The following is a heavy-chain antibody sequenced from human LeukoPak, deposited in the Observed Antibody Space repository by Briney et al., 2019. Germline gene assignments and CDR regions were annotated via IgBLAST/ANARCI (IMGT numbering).Heavy chain of an antibody. Sequence: GGSLRLSXAASGFTFSNYVISWVRQAPGKGLEWVSAISGSGGATYYADSVKGRFTISRDNSKNTVFLQMSSLRGEDTAVYYCAKEGDTSGWYEADYWGQGTLVTVSS. CDR2: ISGSGGAT. J-gene: IGHJ4*02. D-gene: IGHD6-19*01. CDR1: GFTFSNYV. V-gene: IGHV3-23*01. CDR3: AKEGDTSGWYEADY.